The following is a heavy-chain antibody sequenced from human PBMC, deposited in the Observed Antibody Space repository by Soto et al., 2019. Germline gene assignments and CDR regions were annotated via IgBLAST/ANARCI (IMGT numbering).Heavy chain of an antibody. D-gene: IGHD2-8*01. Sequence: QVQLQESGPGLVKPSQTLSLTCTVSGGSISSGGYYWSWIRQHPGKGLEWIGYIYYSGSTYYNPSLKGRVTLSVDTSKNQFSLKLSSGAAAETAVYYCAGGGGVLMLAFDIWGQGTMVTVSS. V-gene: IGHV4-31*03. CDR3: AGGGGVLMLAFDI. CDR2: IYYSGST. J-gene: IGHJ3*02. CDR1: GGSISSGGYY.